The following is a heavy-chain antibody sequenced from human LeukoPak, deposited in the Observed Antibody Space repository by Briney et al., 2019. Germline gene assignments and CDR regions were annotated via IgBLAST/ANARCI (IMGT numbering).Heavy chain of an antibody. J-gene: IGHJ3*02. CDR1: GGSFSGYY. CDR3: ARYDSSAYDAFDI. D-gene: IGHD3-22*01. CDR2: INHSGST. V-gene: IGHV4-34*01. Sequence: SETLSLTCAVYGGSFSGYYWSWIRQPPGKGLEWIGEINHSGSTNYNPSLKSRVTISVDTSKNQFSLKLSSVTAADTAMYYCARYDSSAYDAFDIWGQGTMATVSS.